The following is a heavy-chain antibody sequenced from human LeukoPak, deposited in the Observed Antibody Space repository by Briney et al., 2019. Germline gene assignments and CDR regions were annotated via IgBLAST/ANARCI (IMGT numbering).Heavy chain of an antibody. CDR2: INWNGGST. J-gene: IGHJ4*02. CDR3: AKDSRYCSGGSCYSGYYFDY. V-gene: IGHV3-20*04. CDR1: GFTFDDYG. Sequence: GGSLRLSCAASGFTFDDYGMSWVRQAPGKGLEWVSGINWNGGSTGYADSVKGRFTISRDNAKNSLYLQMNSLRAEDTAVYYCAKDSRYCSGGSCYSGYYFDYWGQGTLVTVSS. D-gene: IGHD2-15*01.